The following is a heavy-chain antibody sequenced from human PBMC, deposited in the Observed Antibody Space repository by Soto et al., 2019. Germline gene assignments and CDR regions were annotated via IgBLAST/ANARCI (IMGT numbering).Heavy chain of an antibody. CDR1: GGTFSSYT. CDR3: ARDGGTTPSLEG. V-gene: IGHV1-69*08. J-gene: IGHJ4*02. CDR2: IIPILGIA. D-gene: IGHD2-15*01. Sequence: QVQLVQSGAEVKKPGSSVKVSCKASGGTFSSYTISWVRQAPGQGLEWMGRIIPILGIANYAQKFQGRVTITADKSTSTAYMELSSLRSEDTAVYYFARDGGTTPSLEGWGQGTLVTVSS.